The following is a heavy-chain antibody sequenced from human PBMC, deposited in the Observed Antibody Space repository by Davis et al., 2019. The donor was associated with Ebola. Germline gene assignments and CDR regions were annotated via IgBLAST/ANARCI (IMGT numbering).Heavy chain of an antibody. CDR2: TYYKSKWYN. CDR3: AKGWLRSGIRY. CDR1: GDSVSTAG. D-gene: IGHD5-12*01. V-gene: IGHV6-1*01. J-gene: IGHJ4*02. Sequence: HSQTLSLTCAISGDSVSTAGWNWIRQSPSRGLEWLGRTYYKSKWYNDYAVSVKSRITINPDTSKNQFSLQLNSVTPEDTAVYYCAKGWLRSGIRYWGQGTLVTVS.